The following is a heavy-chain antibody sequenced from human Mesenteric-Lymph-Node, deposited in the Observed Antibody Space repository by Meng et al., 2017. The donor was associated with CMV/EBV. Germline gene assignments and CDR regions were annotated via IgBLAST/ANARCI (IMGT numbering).Heavy chain of an antibody. CDR1: GFTFDDYG. Sequence: GGSLRLSCAASGFTFDDYGMSWVRQVPGKGLEWVSNINWNGGSIGYADSVKGRFTISRDDAKNSLYLQMSSLRAEDTAVYYCARLGDNFWSGPDAFDIWGQGTMVTVSS. J-gene: IGHJ3*02. V-gene: IGHV3-20*04. CDR3: ARLGDNFWSGPDAFDI. CDR2: INWNGGSI. D-gene: IGHD3-3*01.